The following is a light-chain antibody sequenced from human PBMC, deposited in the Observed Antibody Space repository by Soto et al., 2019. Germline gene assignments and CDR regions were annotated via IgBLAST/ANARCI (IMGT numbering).Light chain of an antibody. V-gene: IGKV1-9*01. J-gene: IGKJ3*01. CDR1: QDISRY. Sequence: QLTQSPSSLSASVGDRVTITCRASQDISRYLAWYQQRAGKAPKLLIYRASTLQSGVPSRFSGSGSGTEFTLTISSLQPEDFATYHCQQLQRTPFTFGPGTTVDV. CDR2: RAS. CDR3: QQLQRTPFT.